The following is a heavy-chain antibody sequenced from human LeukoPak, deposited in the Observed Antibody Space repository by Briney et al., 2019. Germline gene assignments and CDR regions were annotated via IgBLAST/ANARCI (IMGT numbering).Heavy chain of an antibody. V-gene: IGHV1-69*04. CDR2: IIPIHGIA. Sequence: SVKVSCKASGDTLISYAITWVRQAPGQGLEWMGRIIPIHGIATYAQKFQGRVSITADKSTRTAYMELGSLRFEDTAMYYCARGGYQYDSSGYHFAHVDLWGQGTLVTVSS. CDR1: GDTLISYA. D-gene: IGHD3-22*01. CDR3: ARGGYQYDSSGYHFAHVDL. J-gene: IGHJ5*02.